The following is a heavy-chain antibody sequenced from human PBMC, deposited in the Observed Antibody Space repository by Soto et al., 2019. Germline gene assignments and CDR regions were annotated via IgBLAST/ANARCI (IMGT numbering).Heavy chain of an antibody. CDR2: IKQDGSEK. CDR1: GFTFSNFW. CDR3: ARTTILLPAAANRGAPYNYYGLDV. D-gene: IGHD2-2*01. J-gene: IGHJ6*02. V-gene: IGHV3-7*03. Sequence: LRLSCAASGFTFSNFWMSWVRQTAGRGLEWVANIKQDGSEKKYVDSVKGRFTISRDNAKYSLYLQMSSLRAEDTAVYYCARTTILLPAAANRGAPYNYYGLDVWGQGTTVTVSS.